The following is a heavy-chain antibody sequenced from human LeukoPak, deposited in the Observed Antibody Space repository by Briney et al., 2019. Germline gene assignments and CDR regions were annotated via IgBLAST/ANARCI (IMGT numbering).Heavy chain of an antibody. D-gene: IGHD5-12*01. CDR3: ARERGYSGYGVDY. Sequence: GGSLRLSCAASGFTFSSYAMHWVRQAPGKGLEWVAVISYDGSNKYYADSVKGRFTISRDNSKNTLYLQMNSLRAEDTAVYYCARERGYSGYGVDYWGQGTLLTVSS. J-gene: IGHJ4*02. CDR2: ISYDGSNK. V-gene: IGHV3-30-3*01. CDR1: GFTFSSYA.